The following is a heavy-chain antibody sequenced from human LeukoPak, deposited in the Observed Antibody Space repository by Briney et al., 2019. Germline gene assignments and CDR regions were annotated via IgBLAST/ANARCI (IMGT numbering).Heavy chain of an antibody. D-gene: IGHD2-2*01. J-gene: IGHJ6*02. CDR3: VRPKHSSTSWLHYGMDV. CDR2: IYSDGRT. V-gene: IGHV3-66*04. CDR1: GFTVSSNH. Sequence: GGSLRLSCAASGFTVSSNHLTWVRQAPGKGLEWVSLIYSDGRTYYADSVRGRFTISRDNSKNTLYLQMNSLRVEDTAVFYCVRPKHSSTSWLHYGMDVWGQGATVTVSS.